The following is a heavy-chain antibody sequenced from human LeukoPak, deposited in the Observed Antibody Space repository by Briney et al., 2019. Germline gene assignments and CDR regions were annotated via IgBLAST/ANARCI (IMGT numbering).Heavy chain of an antibody. CDR3: ARTKLYCSGGSCYSSLDY. CDR2: IYYSGST. CDR1: GGSISSYY. D-gene: IGHD2-15*01. J-gene: IGHJ4*02. Sequence: SETLSLTCTVSGGSISSYYWSWIRQPPGKGLEWIGYIYYSGSTKYNPSLKSRVTISVDTSKNQFSLKLTSVTAADTALYYCARTKLYCSGGSCYSSLDYWGQGTLVTVSS. V-gene: IGHV4-59*01.